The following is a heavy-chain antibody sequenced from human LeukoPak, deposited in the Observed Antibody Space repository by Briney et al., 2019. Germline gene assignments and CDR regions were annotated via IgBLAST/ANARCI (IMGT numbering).Heavy chain of an antibody. CDR1: GFTFNNHV. J-gene: IGHJ4*02. D-gene: IGHD1-14*01. CDR3: AKERVGYNRLLNY. CDR2: ISSDGSLK. Sequence: GGSLRLSCAASGFTFNNHVMHWVRQAPGKGLEWVAVISSDGSLKYYADSVKGRFTISRDNSQNTLYLQMNSLRAEDTAVYYCAKERVGYNRLLNYWGQGTLVTVSS. V-gene: IGHV3-30*04.